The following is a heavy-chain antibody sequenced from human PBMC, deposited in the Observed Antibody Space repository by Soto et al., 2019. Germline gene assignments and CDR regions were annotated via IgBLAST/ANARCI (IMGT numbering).Heavy chain of an antibody. CDR1: GYTFTGYY. J-gene: IGHJ5*02. V-gene: IGHV1-2*02. CDR3: ARDDYYDYVWGSREFDP. CDR2: INPNSGGT. D-gene: IGHD3-16*01. Sequence: GASVKVSCKASGYTFTGYYMHWVRQAPGQGLEWMGWINPNSGGTNYAQKFQGRVTMTRDTSISTAYMELSRLRSDDTAVYYCARDDYYDYVWGSREFDPWGQGTLVIVSS.